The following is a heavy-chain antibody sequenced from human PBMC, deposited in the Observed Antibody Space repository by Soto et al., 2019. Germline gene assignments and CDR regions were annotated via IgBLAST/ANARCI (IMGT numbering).Heavy chain of an antibody. CDR1: GGSISSYY. V-gene: IGHV4-59*08. CDR3: ARAVLRYYYGMDV. Sequence: SETLSLTCTVSGGSISSYYWSWIRQPPGKGLEWIGYIYYSGSTNYNPSLKSRVTISVDTSKNQFSLKLSSVTAADTAVYYCARAVLRYYYGMDVWGQGTTVTVSS. J-gene: IGHJ6*01. CDR2: IYYSGST. D-gene: IGHD1-20*01.